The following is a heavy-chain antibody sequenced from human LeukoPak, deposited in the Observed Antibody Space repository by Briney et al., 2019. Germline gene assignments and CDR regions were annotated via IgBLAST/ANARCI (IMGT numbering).Heavy chain of an antibody. J-gene: IGHJ4*02. V-gene: IGHV3-66*01. D-gene: IGHD2-15*01. CDR1: GFTVSSNY. CDR2: IYSGGST. Sequence: GGSLRLSCAASGFTVSSNYMSWVRQAPGKGLEWVSDIYSGGSTYYADSVKGRFTISRDNSENTLYLQMNSLRAEDTAVYYCARDSRRILPSDWGQGTLVTVSS. CDR3: ARDSRRILPSD.